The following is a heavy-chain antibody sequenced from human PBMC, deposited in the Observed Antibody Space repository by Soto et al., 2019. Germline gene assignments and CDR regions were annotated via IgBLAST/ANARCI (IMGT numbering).Heavy chain of an antibody. CDR1: PDSLNGHY. V-gene: IGHV4-59*11. Sequence: SETLSLTCTVSPDSLNGHYWSWLRQTPGKELEWIGYIFYTGKTNYNSSLKSRVTMTLDTFENQFSLQLTSVTSADTAIYYCARVAGIVLVPDAIFDAWGQGTLVTVSS. CDR3: ARVAGIVLVPDAIFDA. J-gene: IGHJ4*02. D-gene: IGHD2-2*01. CDR2: IFYTGKT.